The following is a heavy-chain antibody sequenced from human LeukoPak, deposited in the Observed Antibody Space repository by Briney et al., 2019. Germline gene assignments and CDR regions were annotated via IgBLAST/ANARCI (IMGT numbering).Heavy chain of an antibody. CDR2: IWYDGTNR. V-gene: IGHV3-33*01. CDR3: ARDSSYASAMDV. J-gene: IGHJ6*02. D-gene: IGHD2-2*01. Sequence: GGSLRLSCAASGFTFSNYGMHWVRQAPGKGLEWVAVIWYDGTNRYYADSVKGRFTISRDNSKNTLYLQMNSLRAEDTAVYYCARDSSYASAMDVWGQGTTVTVSS. CDR1: GFTFSNYG.